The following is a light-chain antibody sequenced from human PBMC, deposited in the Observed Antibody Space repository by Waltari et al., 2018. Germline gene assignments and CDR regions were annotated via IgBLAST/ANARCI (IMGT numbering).Light chain of an antibody. V-gene: IGLV3-21*04. CDR3: QVWDDTNNSGV. J-gene: IGLJ3*02. CDR2: YDR. Sequence: YVVTQPPSVSVAPGKTARLTCEGGNIESQSENWYQQKPGQAPVLVMFYDRDRPSGIPERFSGSNSGNTATLTINWVEPGDEADYHCQVWDDTNNSGVFGGGTKLTVL. CDR1: NIESQS.